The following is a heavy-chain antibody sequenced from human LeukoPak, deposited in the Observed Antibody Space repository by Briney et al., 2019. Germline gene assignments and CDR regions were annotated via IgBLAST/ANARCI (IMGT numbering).Heavy chain of an antibody. CDR2: IYPGDSDT. CDR3: ARRYGRPFDY. D-gene: IGHD4-17*01. CDR1: GYSFTSLW. J-gene: IGHJ4*02. Sequence: GESLKISCKGSGYSFTSLWIGWVRQMPGKGLEWMGIIYPGDSDTRYSPSFEGQVTVSADKSISTAYLEWSNLKASDTAIYYCARRYGRPFDYWGQGTLVTVSS. V-gene: IGHV5-51*01.